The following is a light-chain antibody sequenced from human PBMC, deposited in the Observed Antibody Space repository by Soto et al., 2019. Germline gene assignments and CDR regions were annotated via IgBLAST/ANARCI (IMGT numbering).Light chain of an antibody. CDR3: SSYTTNSTYV. J-gene: IGLJ1*01. V-gene: IGLV2-14*01. Sequence: QSALTQPASVSGSPGQSITISCTGTSSDVGYYNYVSWYQQHPGKAPKLMIYDVSNRPSGVSYRFSGSKSGNTASLTISGLQAEDEADYYCSSYTTNSTYVFGTGTKLTVL. CDR2: DVS. CDR1: SSDVGYYNY.